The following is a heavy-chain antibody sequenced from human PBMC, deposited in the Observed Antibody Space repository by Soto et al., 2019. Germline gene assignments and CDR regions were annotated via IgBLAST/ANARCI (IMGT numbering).Heavy chain of an antibody. CDR2: LYYGRSA. CDR3: ARAGAATLSDF. D-gene: IGHD2-15*01. V-gene: IGHV4-59*01. CDR1: GTSFGTYY. J-gene: IGHJ4*02. Sequence: SETLSLTCAVSGTSFGTYYCMWIRQPPGKGLESIGYLYYGRSANYNPSLKSRVTLSVDTSTNQCSLTLSSMTAADTAVYYCARAGAATLSDFWGQGTLVTVSS.